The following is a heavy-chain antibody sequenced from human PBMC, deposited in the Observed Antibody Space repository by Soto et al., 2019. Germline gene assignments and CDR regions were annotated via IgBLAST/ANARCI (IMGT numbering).Heavy chain of an antibody. J-gene: IGHJ4*02. CDR3: ARGLRGFYGGPKYYFDY. V-gene: IGHV4-34*01. CDR2: INHSGST. Sequence: QVQLQQWGAGLLKPSETLSLTCAVYGGSFSGYYWSWIRQPPGKGLEWIGEINHSGSTIYNPSLKSRVTISVDTSKNQFSLKLSSVTAADTAVYYCARGLRGFYGGPKYYFDYWGQGTLVTVSS. CDR1: GGSFSGYY. D-gene: IGHD4-17*01.